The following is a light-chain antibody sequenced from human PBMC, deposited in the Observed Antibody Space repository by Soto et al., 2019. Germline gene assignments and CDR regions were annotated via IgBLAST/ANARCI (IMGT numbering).Light chain of an antibody. J-gene: IGKJ1*01. CDR3: QQYDSLPRT. Sequence: EIVLTQSPGTLSLSPGERATLSCRASHTISSSYLAWYQQKPGQAPRLLMYAISSRATGIPDRFSGSGSGTDFTLTITRLEPEDFAVYYCQQYDSLPRTFGQGTKVHI. V-gene: IGKV3-20*01. CDR1: HTISSSY. CDR2: AIS.